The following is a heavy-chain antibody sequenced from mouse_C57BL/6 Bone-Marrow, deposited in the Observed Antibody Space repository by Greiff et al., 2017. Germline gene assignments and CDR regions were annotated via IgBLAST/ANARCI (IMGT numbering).Heavy chain of an antibody. CDR3: ASDDGYFDYCDY. Sequence: EVQLQQSGPELVKPGASVKIPCKASGYTFTDYNMDWVKQSHGKSLEWIGDINPNNGGTIYNQKFKGKATLTVDKSSSTAYMGLRSLTSEDTAVYYCASDDGYFDYCDYWGQGTTLTVSS. CDR2: INPNNGGT. CDR1: GYTFTDYN. V-gene: IGHV1-18*01. J-gene: IGHJ2*01. D-gene: IGHD2-3*01.